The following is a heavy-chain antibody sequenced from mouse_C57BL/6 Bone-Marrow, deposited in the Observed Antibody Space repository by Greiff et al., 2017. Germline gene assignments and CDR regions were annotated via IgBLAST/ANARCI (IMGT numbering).Heavy chain of an antibody. CDR1: GFTFSDYY. Sequence: VQLKESGGGLVQPGGSLKLSCAASGFTFSDYYMYWVRQTPEKRLEWVAYISNGGGSTYYPDTVKGRFTISRDNAKNTLYLQMSRLKSEDTAMYYCASGLLITTVGFDVWGTGTTVTVSS. CDR3: ASGLLITTVGFDV. CDR2: ISNGGGST. J-gene: IGHJ1*03. V-gene: IGHV5-12*01. D-gene: IGHD1-1*01.